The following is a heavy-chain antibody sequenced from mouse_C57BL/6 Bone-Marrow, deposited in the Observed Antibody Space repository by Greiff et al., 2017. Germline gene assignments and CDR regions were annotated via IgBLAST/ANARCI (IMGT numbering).Heavy chain of an antibody. CDR3: ARTYPGYYAMDY. V-gene: IGHV1-82*01. Sequence: QVQLQQSGPELVKPGASVKISCKASGYAFSSSWMNWVKQRPGKGLGWIGRIYPGDGDTNYNGKFKGKATLTADKSSSTAYMQLSSLTSEDSAVYFCARTYPGYYAMDYWGQGTSVTVSS. J-gene: IGHJ4*01. CDR1: GYAFSSSW. CDR2: IYPGDGDT. D-gene: IGHD5-1*01.